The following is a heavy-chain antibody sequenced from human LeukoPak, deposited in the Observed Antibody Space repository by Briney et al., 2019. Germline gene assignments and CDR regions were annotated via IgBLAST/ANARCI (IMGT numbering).Heavy chain of an antibody. CDR1: GGSITSTNY. J-gene: IGHJ4*02. Sequence: SGTLSLTCGVSGGSITSTNYWTWVRQPPGKGLERIGEVNLQGSTNYNPSLMGRVAISVDMSENHISLQLTSVTAADTAVYYCAREGGPYRPLDYSGQGTLVTVSS. CDR2: VNLQGST. CDR3: AREGGPYRPLDY. V-gene: IGHV4-4*02.